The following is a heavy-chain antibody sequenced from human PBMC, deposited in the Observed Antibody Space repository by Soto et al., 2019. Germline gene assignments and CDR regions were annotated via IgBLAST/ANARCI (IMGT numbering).Heavy chain of an antibody. D-gene: IGHD4-4*01. J-gene: IGHJ5*02. Sequence: QLQLQESGPGLVKPSETLSLTCTVSGGSISSFNYFWGWIRQPPGTGLEWIASLYYSGNTYYNPSLQSRVTIAVDTAKKQCTLTLRSVTAADTAVYYCARGGGSNFNGFDPWGQGTLVTVSP. CDR1: GGSISSFNYF. CDR3: ARGGGSNFNGFDP. V-gene: IGHV4-39*01. CDR2: LYYSGNT.